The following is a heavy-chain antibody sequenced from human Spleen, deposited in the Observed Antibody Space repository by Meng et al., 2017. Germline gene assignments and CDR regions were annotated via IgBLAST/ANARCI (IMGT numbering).Heavy chain of an antibody. Sequence: ASVKVSCKAAGYTFINYGINWVRQAPGQGLEGRGWINTNTGNPTYAEGFTGRFVFSLDMSDTTVYLQISSLKAEDTAVYYCAREWVTMVRGANYYGMDVWGQGTTVTVSS. J-gene: IGHJ6*02. CDR1: GYTFINYG. D-gene: IGHD3-10*01. CDR2: INTNTGNP. CDR3: AREWVTMVRGANYYGMDV. V-gene: IGHV7-4-1*02.